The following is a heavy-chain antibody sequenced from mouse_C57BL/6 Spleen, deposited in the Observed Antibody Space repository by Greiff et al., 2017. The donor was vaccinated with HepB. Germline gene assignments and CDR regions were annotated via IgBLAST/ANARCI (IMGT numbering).Heavy chain of an antibody. J-gene: IGHJ3*01. D-gene: IGHD2-2*01. CDR1: GYAFSSSW. CDR2: IYPGDGDT. Sequence: VQLQQSGPELVKPGASVKISCKASGYAFSSSWMNWVKQRPGKGLEWIGRIYPGDGDTNYNGKFKGKATLTADKSYSTAYMQLSSLTSEDSAVYFCASNYGYDEAYWGQGTLVTVSA. V-gene: IGHV1-82*01. CDR3: ASNYGYDEAY.